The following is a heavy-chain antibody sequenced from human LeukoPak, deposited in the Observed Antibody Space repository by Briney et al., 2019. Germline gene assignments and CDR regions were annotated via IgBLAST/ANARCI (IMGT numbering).Heavy chain of an antibody. V-gene: IGHV5-51*01. CDR2: IYPGDSDT. CDR3: ATLTYYYDSSGPRGYYFDY. D-gene: IGHD3-22*01. CDR1: GYTFTSYW. J-gene: IGHJ4*02. Sequence: KVSCTASGYTFTSYWIGWVRQMPGKGLEWMGIIYPGDSDTRYSPSFQGQVTISADKSISTAYLQWSSLKASDTAMYYCATLTYYYDSSGPRGYYFDYWGQGTLVTVSS.